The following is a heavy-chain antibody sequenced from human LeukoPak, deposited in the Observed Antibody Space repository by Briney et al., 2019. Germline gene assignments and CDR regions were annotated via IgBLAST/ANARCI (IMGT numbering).Heavy chain of an antibody. CDR1: GFTFSSYA. CDR2: ISGSGGST. D-gene: IGHD3-10*01. V-gene: IGHV3-23*01. CDR3: AKDLFPYYYGSGSAFDY. Sequence: GGSLRLSCAASGFTFSSYAMSWVRQAPGNGLEWVSAISGSGGSTYYADSVKGRFTISRDNSKNTLYLQMNSLRAEDTAVYYCAKDLFPYYYGSGSAFDYWGQGTLVTVSS. J-gene: IGHJ4*02.